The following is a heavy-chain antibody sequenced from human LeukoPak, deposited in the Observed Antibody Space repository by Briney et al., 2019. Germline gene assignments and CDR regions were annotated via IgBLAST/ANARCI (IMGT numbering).Heavy chain of an antibody. D-gene: IGHD1-20*01. V-gene: IGHV4-30-2*01. CDR2: IYHSGST. J-gene: IGHJ4*02. CDR3: ARGYNWNFDY. Sequence: SETLSLTCTVSGGSISSGGYYWSWIRQPPGKGLEWIGYIYHSGSTYYNPSFKSRVTISVDRSKNQFSLKLSSVTAADTAVYYCARGYNWNFDYWGQGTLVTASS. CDR1: GGSISSGGYY.